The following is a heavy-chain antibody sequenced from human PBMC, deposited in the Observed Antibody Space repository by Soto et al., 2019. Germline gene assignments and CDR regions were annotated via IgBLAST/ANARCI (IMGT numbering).Heavy chain of an antibody. J-gene: IGHJ4*02. CDR1: GFTFTISA. V-gene: IGHV1-58*01. D-gene: IGHD2-21*02. Sequence: QMQLVQSGPEVKKPGTSVKVSCKASGFTFTISAVQWVRQARGQRLEWIGWILVGSGNTNYEQKYQERGTITMDMYTITVYMELSDMRSEVTDVYSCAADRKYCGGDCNVGWGQGPLVTVSS. CDR3: AADRKYCGGDCNVG. CDR2: ILVGSGNT.